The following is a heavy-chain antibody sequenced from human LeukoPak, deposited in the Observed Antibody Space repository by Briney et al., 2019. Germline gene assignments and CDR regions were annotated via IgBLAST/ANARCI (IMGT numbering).Heavy chain of an antibody. J-gene: IGHJ4*02. CDR3: ARDYSPPHYYDSSGYFDS. CDR2: ISYDGSNK. V-gene: IGHV3-30-3*01. Sequence: PGRSLRLSCAASGFTFSSYAMHWVRQAPGKGLEWVAVISYDGSNKYYADSVKGRFTISRDNSKNTLYLQMNSLRAEDTAVYYCARDYSPPHYYDSSGYFDSWGQGTLVTVSS. CDR1: GFTFSSYA. D-gene: IGHD3-22*01.